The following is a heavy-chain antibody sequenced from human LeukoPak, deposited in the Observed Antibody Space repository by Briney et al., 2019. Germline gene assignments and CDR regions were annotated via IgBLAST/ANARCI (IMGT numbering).Heavy chain of an antibody. V-gene: IGHV1-8*01. CDR3: ARGTIRSSTSCYFY. CDR2: MNPNSGNT. Sequence: ASVNVSCKASGYTFTSYDINWVRQATGQGLEWMGWMNPNSGNTGYAQKFQGRVAMTRNTSISIAYMELSSLRSEDTAGYYCARGTIRSSTSCYFYWGQGTLVTVSS. D-gene: IGHD2-2*01. J-gene: IGHJ4*02. CDR1: GYTFTSYD.